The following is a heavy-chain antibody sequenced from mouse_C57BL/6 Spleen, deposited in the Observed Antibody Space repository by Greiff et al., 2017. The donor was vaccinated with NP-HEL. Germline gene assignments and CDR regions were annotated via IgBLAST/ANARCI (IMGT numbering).Heavy chain of an antibody. CDR2: IHPNSGST. V-gene: IGHV1-64*01. D-gene: IGHD1-1*01. CDR3: ARYYGSSYRWYFDV. J-gene: IGHJ1*03. Sequence: QVQLQQPGAELVKPGASVKLSCKASGYTFTSYWMHWVKQRPGQGLEWIGMIHPNSGSTNYNEKFKSKATLTVAKSSSTAYMQLSSLTSEDSAVYYCARYYGSSYRWYFDVWGTGTTVTVSS. CDR1: GYTFTSYW.